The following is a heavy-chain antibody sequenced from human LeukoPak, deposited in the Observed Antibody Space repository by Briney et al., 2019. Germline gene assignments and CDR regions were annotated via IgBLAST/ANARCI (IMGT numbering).Heavy chain of an antibody. CDR1: GGSISSGRYY. D-gene: IGHD2-2*02. CDR3: ARDSIVVVPAAIGDYYYYYNDV. V-gene: IGHV4-61*02. CDR2: IYTSGST. Sequence: SQTLYLTCTVSGGSISSGRYYWSWIRQPAGKGLEWIGRIYTSGSTNYNPSLTSRVTISVVTSTNQFSLKLNFVTFAGTAVYHCARDSIVVVPAAIGDYYYYYNDVWGKGTTVTVSS. J-gene: IGHJ6*03.